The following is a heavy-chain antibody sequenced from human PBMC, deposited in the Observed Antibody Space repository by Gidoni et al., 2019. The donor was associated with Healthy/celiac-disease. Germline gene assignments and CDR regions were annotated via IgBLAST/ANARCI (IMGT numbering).Heavy chain of an antibody. Sequence: EVQLLESGGGLVQPGGALSRSCAASGFTFSSYAMSWVRQAPGRGLEWVSAISGSVGSTYYADSVKGRFTISRDNSKNTLYLQMNSLRAEDTAVYYCAKASYGSGSYYIDYWGQGTLVTVSS. V-gene: IGHV3-23*01. CDR3: AKASYGSGSYYIDY. CDR1: GFTFSSYA. D-gene: IGHD3-10*01. CDR2: ISGSVGST. J-gene: IGHJ4*02.